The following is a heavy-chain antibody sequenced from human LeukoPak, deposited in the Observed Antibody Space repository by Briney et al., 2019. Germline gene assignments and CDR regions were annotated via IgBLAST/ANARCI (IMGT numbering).Heavy chain of an antibody. V-gene: IGHV3-30-3*01. D-gene: IGHD3-16*01. CDR2: ISYDGSNK. CDR3: ARDYVACFDY. CDR1: GFTFSNFA. Sequence: GRSLRLSCTASGFTFSNFAMHWVRQAPGKGLEWVAVISYDGSNKYYADSVKGRFTISRDNSKNTLYLQMNSLRAEDTAVYYCARDYVACFDYWGQGTLVTVSS. J-gene: IGHJ4*02.